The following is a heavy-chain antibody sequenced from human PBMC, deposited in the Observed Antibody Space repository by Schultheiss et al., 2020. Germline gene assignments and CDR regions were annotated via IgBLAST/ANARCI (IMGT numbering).Heavy chain of an antibody. CDR3: AREAPGIKPPHYKYYYYGMDV. CDR1: GFTFSSYG. CDR2: IWYDGSNK. V-gene: IGHV3-33*01. J-gene: IGHJ6*02. Sequence: GGSLRLSCAASGFTFSSYGMHWVRQAPGKGLEWVAVIWYDGSNKYYADSVKGRFTISRDNSKNTLYLQMNSLRAEDTAVYYCAREAPGIKPPHYKYYYYGMDVWGQGTTVTVSS. D-gene: IGHD1-14*01.